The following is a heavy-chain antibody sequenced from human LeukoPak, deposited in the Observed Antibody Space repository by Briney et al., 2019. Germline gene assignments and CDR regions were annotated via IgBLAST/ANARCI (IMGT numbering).Heavy chain of an antibody. J-gene: IGHJ4*02. D-gene: IGHD7-27*01. CDR2: ISSSGSTI. CDR3: AKGTGDAGYYFDY. CDR1: GFTFSDYY. Sequence: GGSLRLSCAASGFTFSDYYMSWIRQAPGKGLEWVSYISSSGSTIYYADSVKGRFTISRDNAKNSLYLQMSGLRAEDTAVYYCAKGTGDAGYYFDYWGQGTLVTVSS. V-gene: IGHV3-11*01.